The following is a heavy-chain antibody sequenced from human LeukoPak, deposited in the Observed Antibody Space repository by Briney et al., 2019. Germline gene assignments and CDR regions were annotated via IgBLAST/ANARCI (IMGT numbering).Heavy chain of an antibody. Sequence: SETLSLTCTVSGGSISSYCWSWIRQPAGKGLEWIGRIYTSGSTNYNPSLKSRVTMSVDTSKNQFSLKLSSVTAADTAVYYCARGYSSSWEGVFDYWGQGTLVTVSS. D-gene: IGHD6-13*01. CDR1: GGSISSYC. V-gene: IGHV4-4*07. CDR2: IYTSGST. J-gene: IGHJ4*02. CDR3: ARGYSSSWEGVFDY.